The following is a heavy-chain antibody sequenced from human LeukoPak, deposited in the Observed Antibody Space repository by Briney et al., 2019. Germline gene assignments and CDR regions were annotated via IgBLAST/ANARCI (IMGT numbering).Heavy chain of an antibody. CDR3: ARGSVVVPGATDY. J-gene: IGHJ4*02. CDR2: ISADNGNT. V-gene: IGHV1-18*01. D-gene: IGHD2-2*01. CDR1: GGTFSSYA. Sequence: ASVKVSCKASGGTFSSYAISWVRQAPGQGLEWMGWISADNGNTNHAQKFQGRVTMTTDTSTSTAYMELRSLRSDDTAVYYCARGSVVVPGATDYWGQGTLVTVSS.